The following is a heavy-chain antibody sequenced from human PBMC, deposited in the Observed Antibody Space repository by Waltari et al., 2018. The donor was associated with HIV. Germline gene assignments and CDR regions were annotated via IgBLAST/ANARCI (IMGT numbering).Heavy chain of an antibody. CDR2: IAYGGRNK. J-gene: IGHJ4*02. V-gene: IGHV3-30*04. CDR3: ARDGHFYDSRPLDY. D-gene: IGHD3-22*01. CDR1: GCTFTHLA. Sequence: VQMVESGGGVVQPGGSLVPPSAPLGCTFTHLAFHWVRQAPGKGLEWVALIAYGGRNKVYADSVKGRFTISRDNSKNTLYLQMNSLRAEDTAVYYCARDGHFYDSRPLDYWGQGTLVTVSS.